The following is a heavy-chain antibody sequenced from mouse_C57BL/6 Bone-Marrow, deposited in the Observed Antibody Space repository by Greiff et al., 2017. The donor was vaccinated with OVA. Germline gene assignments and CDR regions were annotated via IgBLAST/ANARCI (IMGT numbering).Heavy chain of an antibody. Sequence: ESGPGLVKPSQSLSLTCSVTGYSITSGYYWNWIRQFPGNKLEWMGYISYDGSNNYNPSLKNRISITRDTSKNQFFLKLNSVTTEDTATYYCASPIYYDYDGGWFAYWGQGTLVTVSA. CDR1: GYSITSGYY. V-gene: IGHV3-6*01. CDR2: ISYDGSN. D-gene: IGHD2-4*01. J-gene: IGHJ3*01. CDR3: ASPIYYDYDGGWFAY.